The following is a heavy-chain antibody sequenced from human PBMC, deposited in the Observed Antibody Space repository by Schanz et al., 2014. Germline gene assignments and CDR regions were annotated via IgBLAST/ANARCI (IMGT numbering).Heavy chain of an antibody. Sequence: QVQLVQSGAEVKKPGASVKVSCRASGYPFTSDDITWVRQAPGQGLEWMGWMNPSLGLAKYEQKFQDKVTMTADTSATTAYMELSGLRSEDTAVYYCARDRLECGAECYSVEVFEIWGQGTLVIVSS. V-gene: IGHV1-69*09. D-gene: IGHD2-21*01. CDR3: ARDRLECGAECYSVEVFEI. CDR1: GYPFTSDD. J-gene: IGHJ4*02. CDR2: MNPSLGLA.